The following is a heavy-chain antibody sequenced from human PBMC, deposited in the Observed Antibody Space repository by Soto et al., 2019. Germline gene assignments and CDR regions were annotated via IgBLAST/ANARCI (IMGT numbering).Heavy chain of an antibody. CDR2: ISWNSGSI. J-gene: IGHJ5*02. D-gene: IGHD3-16*01. CDR1: GFTFDDYA. Sequence: DVQLVESGGGLVQPGRSLRLSCAASGFTFDDYAMHWVRQAPGKGLEWVSGISWNSGSIGHADSVKGRFTISRDNAKNSLYLQMNSLRAEDTAVYYCARELILGWFDPWGQGTLVTVSS. V-gene: IGHV3-9*01. CDR3: ARELILGWFDP.